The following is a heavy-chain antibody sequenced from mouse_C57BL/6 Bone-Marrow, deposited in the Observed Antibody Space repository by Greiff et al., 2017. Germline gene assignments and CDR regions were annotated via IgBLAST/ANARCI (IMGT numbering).Heavy chain of an antibody. CDR1: GFNIKDYY. V-gene: IGHV14-1*01. D-gene: IGHD2-3*01. CDR3: TVYDGYYVGDY. CDR2: IDPEDGDT. J-gene: IGHJ2*01. Sequence: EVQLQQSGAELVRPGASVKLSCTASGFNIKDYYMHWVKQRPEQGLEWIGRIDPEDGDTEYAPKFQGKATMTADTSSNTAYMQLSSLTYEDTAVYYCTVYDGYYVGDYWGQGTTLTVSS.